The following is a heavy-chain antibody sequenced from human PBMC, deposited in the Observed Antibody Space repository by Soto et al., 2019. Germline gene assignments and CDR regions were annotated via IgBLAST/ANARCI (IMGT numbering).Heavy chain of an antibody. Sequence: SETLSLTCTVSSDSISSYYWIWIRQSPGKGLEWIGYTDYSGNTNYNPSLKSRVTISGDTSKNQFSLRLSSVTAADTAVYYCARAVGDPLYYLDYWGQGTMVTVSS. D-gene: IGHD6-19*01. CDR3: ARAVGDPLYYLDY. V-gene: IGHV4-59*08. CDR2: TDYSGNT. CDR1: SDSISSYY. J-gene: IGHJ4*02.